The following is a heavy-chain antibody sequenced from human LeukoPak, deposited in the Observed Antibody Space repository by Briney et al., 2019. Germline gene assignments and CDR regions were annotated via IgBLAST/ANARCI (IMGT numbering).Heavy chain of an antibody. CDR1: GFTFSSYW. J-gene: IGHJ4*02. D-gene: IGHD1-26*01. CDR2: IKQDGSEK. V-gene: IGHV3-7*01. CDR3: ARDDARWEVPFDY. Sequence: GGSLRLSCVVSGFTFSSYWMNWVRQAGGKGLEWVASIKQDGSEKKYVDSGKGRFTISRDNAKNSLYLQMNSLRAQDPAVYYCARDDARWEVPFDYWGQGSLVTVSS.